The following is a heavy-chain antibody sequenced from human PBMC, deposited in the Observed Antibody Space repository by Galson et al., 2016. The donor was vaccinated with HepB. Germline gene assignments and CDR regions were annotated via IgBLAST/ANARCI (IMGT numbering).Heavy chain of an antibody. CDR1: GGTLSIYA. V-gene: IGHV1-69*06. Sequence: SVKVSCKASGGTLSIYAVSWVRQAPGQGLEWMGGILPIIGTTNYAQHFQGRLTITAAKSTGTAYMELSSLRSEDTAVYYCATVPCGTGPYGPQGAVDSWGEGTLVTSSS. D-gene: IGHD3-10*01. J-gene: IGHJ4*02. CDR2: ILPIIGTT. CDR3: ATVPCGTGPYGPQGAVDS.